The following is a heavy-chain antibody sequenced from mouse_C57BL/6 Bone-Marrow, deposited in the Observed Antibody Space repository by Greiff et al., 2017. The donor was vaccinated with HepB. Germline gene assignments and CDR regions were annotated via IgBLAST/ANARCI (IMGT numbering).Heavy chain of an antibody. J-gene: IGHJ3*01. CDR1: GFTFSSYG. V-gene: IGHV5-6*02. CDR2: ISSGGSYT. Sequence: EVKLVESGGDLVKPGGSLKLSCAASGFTFSSYGMSWVRQTPDKRLEWVATISSGGSYTYYPDSVKGRFTISRDNAKNNLYLQMSSLKSEDTAMYYCARRLLTGSYWGQGTLVTVSA. D-gene: IGHD4-1*01. CDR3: ARRLLTGSY.